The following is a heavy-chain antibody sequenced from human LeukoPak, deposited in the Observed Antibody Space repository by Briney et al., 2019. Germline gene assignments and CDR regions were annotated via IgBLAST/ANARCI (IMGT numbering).Heavy chain of an antibody. CDR3: ARITYYDILTGYSNWFDP. V-gene: IGHV1-46*01. CDR1: GYTFTSYY. CDR2: INPSGGST. J-gene: IGHJ5*02. D-gene: IGHD3-9*01. Sequence: ASVKVSCKPSGYTFTSYYMHWVRQAPGQGLEWMGIINPSGGSTSYAQKFQGRVTMTRDTSTSTVYMELSSLRSEDTAVYYCARITYYDILTGYSNWFDPWGQGTLDTVSS.